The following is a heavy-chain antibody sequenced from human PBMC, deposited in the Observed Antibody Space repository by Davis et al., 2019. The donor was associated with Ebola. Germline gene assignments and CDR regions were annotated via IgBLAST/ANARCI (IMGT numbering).Heavy chain of an antibody. Sequence: AASVKVSCKASGYTFTSYAMHWVRQAPGQRLEWMGCINPGNGNTKYSQKFQGRVTITRDTSASTAYMELSSLRSEDTAVYYCARGSSKAYYYYGMDVWGQGTTVTVSS. CDR1: GYTFTSYA. CDR2: INPGNGNT. CDR3: ARGSSKAYYYYGMDV. V-gene: IGHV1-3*01. J-gene: IGHJ6*02. D-gene: IGHD6-6*01.